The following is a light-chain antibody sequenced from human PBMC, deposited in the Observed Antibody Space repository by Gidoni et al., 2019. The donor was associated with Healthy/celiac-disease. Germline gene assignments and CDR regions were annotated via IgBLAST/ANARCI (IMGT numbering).Light chain of an antibody. CDR3: QTWGDV. CDR2: LNSDGSH. V-gene: IGLV4-69*01. J-gene: IGLJ2*01. CDR1: SGHSSYA. Sequence: QLVLTQSPSASASLGASVKLTCTRSSGHSSYAIAWHQQQPEKGPRYLMKLNSDGSHSKGDGIPDRFSGSSSGAERYLTISSLQSEDEADYYCQTWGDVFGGGTKLTVL.